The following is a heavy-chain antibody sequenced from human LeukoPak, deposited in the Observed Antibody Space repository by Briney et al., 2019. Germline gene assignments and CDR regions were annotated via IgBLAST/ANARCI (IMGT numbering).Heavy chain of an antibody. CDR1: GLIVDDYA. V-gene: IGHV3-43*02. CDR3: AKDILSEQWHDAFDI. D-gene: IGHD6-19*01. Sequence: PGGSLRLSCAASGLIVDDYAMYGVRRAPGKGLEWVSLISGDGGSTYYADSVKGRFTISRDNSKNSLFLQMNSLRTEDTALYYCAKDILSEQWHDAFDIWGQGTMVTVSS. CDR2: ISGDGGST. J-gene: IGHJ3*02.